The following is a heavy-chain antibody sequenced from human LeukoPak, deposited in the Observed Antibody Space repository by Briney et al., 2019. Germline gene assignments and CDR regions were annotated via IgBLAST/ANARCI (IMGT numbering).Heavy chain of an antibody. V-gene: IGHV4-28*01. Sequence: PSETLSLTCAVSGYSIRSSNWWGWIRQPPGMGLEWIGYIYYDGSRFYNPSLRSRVTMAVDTSKNQFSLRLNSVTAVDTAVYYCARKPDSRNWYDPWGQGTLVTVSS. J-gene: IGHJ5*02. D-gene: IGHD6-13*01. CDR1: GYSIRSSNW. CDR3: ARKPDSRNWYDP. CDR2: IYYDGSR.